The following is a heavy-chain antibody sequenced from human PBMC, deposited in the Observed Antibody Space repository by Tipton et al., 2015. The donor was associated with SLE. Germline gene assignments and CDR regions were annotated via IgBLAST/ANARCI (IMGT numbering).Heavy chain of an antibody. D-gene: IGHD6-19*01. J-gene: IGHJ4*02. CDR1: GGSFSGYY. V-gene: IGHV4-59*10. CDR3: ASSGWAGLPTEDY. CDR2: IYTSGST. Sequence: TLSPTCAVYGGSFSGYYWSWIRQPAGKGLEWIGRIYTSGSTNYNPSLKSRVTMSVDTSKNQFSLKLSSVTAADTAVYYCASSGWAGLPTEDYWGQGTLVTVSS.